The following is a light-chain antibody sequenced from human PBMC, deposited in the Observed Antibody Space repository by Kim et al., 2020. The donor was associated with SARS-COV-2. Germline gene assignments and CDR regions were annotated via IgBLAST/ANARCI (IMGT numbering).Light chain of an antibody. CDR3: AAWDDSLNGYV. Sequence: QSVLTQPPSASETPGQRVTISCSGGSSNIVTNTVNWYQQLPGTAPKLLIYSNNQRPSGVPDRFSGSKSGTSASLAISGLQSEDEADYFCAAWDDSLNGYVFGTGTKVTVL. J-gene: IGLJ1*01. CDR2: SNN. V-gene: IGLV1-44*01. CDR1: SSNIVTNT.